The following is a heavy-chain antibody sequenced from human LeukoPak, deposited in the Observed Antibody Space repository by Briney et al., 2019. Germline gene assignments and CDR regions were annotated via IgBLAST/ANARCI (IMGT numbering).Heavy chain of an antibody. V-gene: IGHV3-23*01. Sequence: HPGGPLRLSCAASGFIFSNYAMYWVRQAPGKGLEWVSAISGRSGSTYYADSVKGRFTISRDSSKNTLYLQMNSLRADDTAVYYCAKWGDYDVLTGYYVSDFWGQGTLVTVSS. CDR1: GFIFSNYA. CDR2: ISGRSGST. D-gene: IGHD3-9*01. J-gene: IGHJ4*02. CDR3: AKWGDYDVLTGYYVSDF.